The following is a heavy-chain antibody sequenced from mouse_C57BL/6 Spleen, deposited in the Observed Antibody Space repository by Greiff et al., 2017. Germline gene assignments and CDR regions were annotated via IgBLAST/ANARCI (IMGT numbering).Heavy chain of an antibody. V-gene: IGHV3-6*01. J-gene: IGHJ2*01. CDR1: GYSITSGYY. D-gene: IGHD1-1*01. Sequence: DVKLQESGPGLVKPSQSLSLTCSVTGYSITSGYYWNWIRQFPGNKLEWMGYISYDGSNNYNPSLKNRISITRDTSKNQFFLKLNSVTTEDTATYYCARDQGYYYGSPYYFDYWGQGTTLTVSS. CDR2: ISYDGSN. CDR3: ARDQGYYYGSPYYFDY.